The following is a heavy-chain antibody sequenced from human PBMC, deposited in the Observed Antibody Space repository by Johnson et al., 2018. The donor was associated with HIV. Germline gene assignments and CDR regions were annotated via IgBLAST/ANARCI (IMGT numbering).Heavy chain of an antibody. CDR2: ISASGRDI. CDR1: ELTSSNYA. Sequence: VQLVESGGGLVQPGGSLRLSCVASELTSSNYAISWVRQAPGQGLEWVSAISASGRDIYSGDSVQGRCTISRDNSKNTLYLQMNSLRAEDTAVYYCAKGPWDLPHAFNIWGRGTMVIVSS. CDR3: AKGPWDLPHAFNI. J-gene: IGHJ3*02. D-gene: IGHD1-26*01. V-gene: IGHV3-23*04.